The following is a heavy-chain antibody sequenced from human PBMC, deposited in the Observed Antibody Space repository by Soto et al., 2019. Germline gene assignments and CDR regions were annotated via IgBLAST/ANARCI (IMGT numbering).Heavy chain of an antibody. CDR3: ARCYYDSSGPRYYYGMDV. CDR2: IIPIFGTA. V-gene: IGHV1-69*13. J-gene: IGHJ6*02. Sequence: SVKVSCKASGGTFSSYAISWVRQAPGQGLEWMGGIIPIFGTANYAQKFQGRVTITADESTSTAYMELSSLRSEDTAVYYCARCYYDSSGPRYYYGMDVWGQGTTVTVSS. D-gene: IGHD3-22*01. CDR1: GGTFSSYA.